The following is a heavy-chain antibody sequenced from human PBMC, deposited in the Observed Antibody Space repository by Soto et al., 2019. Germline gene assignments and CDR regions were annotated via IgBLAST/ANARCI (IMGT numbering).Heavy chain of an antibody. J-gene: IGHJ4*02. Sequence: GGSLRLSCAASGFTFSSYGMHWVRQAPGKGLEWVAVISYDGSNKYYADSVKGRFTISRDNSKNTLYLQMNSLRAEDTAVYYCAKDLWPFVVATITGFDYWGQGTLVTVSS. CDR1: GFTFSSYG. V-gene: IGHV3-30*18. CDR2: ISYDGSNK. CDR3: AKDLWPFVVATITGFDY. D-gene: IGHD5-12*01.